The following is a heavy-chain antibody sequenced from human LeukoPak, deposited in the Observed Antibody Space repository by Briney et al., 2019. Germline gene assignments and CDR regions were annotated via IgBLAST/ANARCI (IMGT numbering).Heavy chain of an antibody. CDR3: AKPEVGVASIDC. Sequence: GGSLRLSCGASGFTFTSPAMTWVRQAPGKGLEWVSAISSGGTPYYAASVRGRFIISRDTSTNTLYLQVKSLTAEDTAVYYCAKPEVGVASIDCWGQGTLVTVPS. CDR2: ISSGGTP. V-gene: IGHV3-23*01. D-gene: IGHD2-2*01. J-gene: IGHJ4*02. CDR1: GFTFTSPA.